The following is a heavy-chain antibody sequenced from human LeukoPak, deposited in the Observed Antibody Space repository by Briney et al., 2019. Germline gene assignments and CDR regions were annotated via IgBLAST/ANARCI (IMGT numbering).Heavy chain of an antibody. Sequence: GGSLRLSCAASGFTFSSYAMSWVRQAPGKGLEWVSAISGSGGSTYYADSVKGRFTISRDNSKNTLYLQMNSLRAEDTAVYYCAKDHYGDPHPADVFDIWGQGTMVTVSS. J-gene: IGHJ3*02. CDR1: GFTFSSYA. V-gene: IGHV3-23*01. CDR2: ISGSGGST. D-gene: IGHD4-17*01. CDR3: AKDHYGDPHPADVFDI.